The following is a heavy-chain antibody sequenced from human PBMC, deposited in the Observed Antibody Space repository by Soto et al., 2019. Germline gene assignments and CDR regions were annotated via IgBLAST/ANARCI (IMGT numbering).Heavy chain of an antibody. Sequence: HPETLSLTSTLSGFSISSYYWSSLRPPPGKGLEWIGYIYYSGSTNYNPSLKSRVTISVDTSKNQFSLKLSSVTAADTAVYYCARAGPRIVNYYYGMDVWGQGTTVTVSS. D-gene: IGHD3-22*01. CDR1: GFSISSYY. CDR3: ARAGPRIVNYYYGMDV. J-gene: IGHJ6*02. CDR2: IYYSGST. V-gene: IGHV4-59*01.